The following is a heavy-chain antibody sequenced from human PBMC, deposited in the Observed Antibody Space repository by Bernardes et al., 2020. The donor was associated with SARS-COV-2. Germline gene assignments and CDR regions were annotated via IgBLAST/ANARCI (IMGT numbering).Heavy chain of an antibody. J-gene: IGHJ6*02. CDR1: GFTVSSNY. V-gene: IGHV3-66*01. D-gene: IGHD2-15*01. Sequence: GRSLRLSCAASGFTVSSNYMSWVRQAPGKGLEWVSVIYSGGSTYYADSVKGRFTISRDNSKNTLYLQMNSLRAEDTAVYYCARDIVVYGMDVWGQGTTVTVSS. CDR2: IYSGGST. CDR3: ARDIVVYGMDV.